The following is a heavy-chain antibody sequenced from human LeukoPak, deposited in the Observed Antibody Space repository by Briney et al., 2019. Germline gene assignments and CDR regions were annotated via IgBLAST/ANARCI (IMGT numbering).Heavy chain of an antibody. CDR1: GGSISSSNYY. Sequence: SETLSLTCTVSGGSISSSNYYWSWIRQPPGKGLEWIGEINHSGSTNYNPSLKSRVTISVDTSKNQFSLKLSSVTAADTAVYYCAGTSNCSSTSCYIDYWGQGTLVTVSS. J-gene: IGHJ4*02. CDR3: AGTSNCSSTSCYIDY. D-gene: IGHD2-2*02. CDR2: INHSGST. V-gene: IGHV4-39*07.